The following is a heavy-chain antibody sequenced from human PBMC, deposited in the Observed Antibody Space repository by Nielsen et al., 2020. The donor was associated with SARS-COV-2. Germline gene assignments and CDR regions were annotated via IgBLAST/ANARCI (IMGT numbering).Heavy chain of an antibody. D-gene: IGHD2-21*01. CDR1: GFTFSSYS. Sequence: GGSLRLSCAASGFTFSSYSMNWVRQAPGKGLEWVSSISSSSSYIYYADSVKGRFTISRDNAKNSLYLQMNSLRAEDTAVYYCARVARGETGFDAFDIWGQGTMVTVSS. V-gene: IGHV3-21*01. J-gene: IGHJ3*02. CDR2: ISSSSSYI. CDR3: ARVARGETGFDAFDI.